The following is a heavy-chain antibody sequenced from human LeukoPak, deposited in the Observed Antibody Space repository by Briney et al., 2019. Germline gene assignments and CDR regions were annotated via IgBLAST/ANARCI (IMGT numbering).Heavy chain of an antibody. Sequence: PSETLSLTCTVSGGSISSSSYYWGWIRQPPGKGLEWIGSIYYSGSTYYNPSLKSRVTISVDTSKNQFSLKLSSVTAADTAVYYCARLGPTFDPWGQGTLVTVSS. CDR3: ARLGPTFDP. CDR1: GGSISSSSYY. CDR2: IYYSGST. V-gene: IGHV4-39*01. J-gene: IGHJ5*02.